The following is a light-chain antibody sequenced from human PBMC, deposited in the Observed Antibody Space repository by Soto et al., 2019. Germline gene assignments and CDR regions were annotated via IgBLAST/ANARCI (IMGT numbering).Light chain of an antibody. CDR3: SSTAGNNNLV. V-gene: IGLV2-8*01. CDR1: SSDVGGHNY. CDR2: EVS. Sequence: QSALTQSPSASGSPGQSVTISCTGTSSDVGGHNYVSWYQHHPGKAPKLMIYEVSKRPSGVPDRLSGSKSGNTASLTVSGLQAEDEAVYYCSSTAGNNNLVFGGGTKL. J-gene: IGLJ3*02.